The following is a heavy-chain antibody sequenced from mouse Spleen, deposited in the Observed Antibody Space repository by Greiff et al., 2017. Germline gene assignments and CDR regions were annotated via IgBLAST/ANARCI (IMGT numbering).Heavy chain of an antibody. CDR1: GYTFTDYT. Sequence: VQLQESDAELVKPGASVKISCKVSGYTFTDYTIHWMKQRPEQGLEWIGYIYPRDGSTKYNEKFKGKATLTADKSSSTAYMQLNSLTSEDSAVYVCARAYCYGSPSCWYFDVWGAGTTVTVSS. CDR2: IYPRDGST. J-gene: IGHJ1*01. CDR3: ARAYCYGSPSCWYFDV. V-gene: IGHV1-78*01. D-gene: IGHD1-1*01.